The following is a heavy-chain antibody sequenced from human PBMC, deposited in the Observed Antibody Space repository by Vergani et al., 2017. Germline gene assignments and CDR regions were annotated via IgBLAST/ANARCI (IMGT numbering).Heavy chain of an antibody. V-gene: IGHV4-39*01. Sequence: QLQLQESGPGLVKPSETLSLTCTVSGGSITYGAFYWGWIRHSPGKGLEWIGSIYYSENKFYNPSLESLVTLSIDTTKNQFSLKLKSVTAADTAVYYCARCFRDEGMIYGGTVENWFDPWGQGTLVTVSS. D-gene: IGHD3-22*01. CDR1: GGSITYGAFY. J-gene: IGHJ5*02. CDR2: IYYSENK. CDR3: ARCFRDEGMIYGGTVENWFDP.